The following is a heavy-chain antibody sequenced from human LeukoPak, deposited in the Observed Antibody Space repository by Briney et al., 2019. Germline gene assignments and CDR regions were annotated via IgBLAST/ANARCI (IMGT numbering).Heavy chain of an antibody. D-gene: IGHD3-10*01. J-gene: IGHJ4*02. V-gene: IGHV4-39*02. CDR3: ARESYYGSGSPLNY. CDR2: IYYSGST. CDR1: GGSITSSSYY. Sequence: SETLSLTCTVSGGSITSSSYYWGWIRQPPGKGLEWIGSIYYSGSTYYNPSLKSRVTISVDTSKNQFSLQLSSVTAADKAEYYCARESYYGSGSPLNYWGQGTLVTVSS.